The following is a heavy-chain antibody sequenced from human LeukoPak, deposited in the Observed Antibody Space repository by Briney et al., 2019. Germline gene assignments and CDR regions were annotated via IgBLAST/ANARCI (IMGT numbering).Heavy chain of an antibody. V-gene: IGHV1-18*01. Sequence: ASVKVSCKASGYTFTSYGISWVRQAPGQGLEWMGWISPYNGNTNYAQKLQGRITVTTDTSTGTAYMDLRSLRSDDTAVYYCARDLSSGTYSLNFDYWGQGTLVTVSS. J-gene: IGHJ4*02. CDR1: GYTFTSYG. D-gene: IGHD1-26*01. CDR3: ARDLSSGTYSLNFDY. CDR2: ISPYNGNT.